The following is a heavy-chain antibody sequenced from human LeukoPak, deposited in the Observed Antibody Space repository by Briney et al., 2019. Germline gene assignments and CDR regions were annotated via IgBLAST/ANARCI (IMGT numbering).Heavy chain of an antibody. D-gene: IGHD3-16*01. CDR3: ARARGGPRAFDI. V-gene: IGHV4-38-2*02. Sequence: SETLSLTCTVSGYSISSGYYWGWIRQPPGKGLEWIGSIYHSGSTYYDPSLKSRVTISLDTSNNQFSLKLSSVIAADTAVYYCARARGGPRAFDIWGQGTMVTVSS. CDR1: GYSISSGYY. J-gene: IGHJ3*02. CDR2: IYHSGST.